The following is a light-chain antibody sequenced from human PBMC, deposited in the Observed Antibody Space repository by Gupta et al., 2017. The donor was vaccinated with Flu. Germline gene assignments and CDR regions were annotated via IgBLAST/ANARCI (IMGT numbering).Light chain of an antibody. CDR2: LAS. CDR3: TQNLQSPVA. CDR1: RMLRHSNGYKY. Sequence: VAPGETASISCRGSRMLRHSNGYKYLDWYAQKPGQAPHLLIYLASKRASGVPDRFVDRGSGTGFTLIIRTVEAEDVGVYYCTQNLQSPVAFGQGTKVEIK. V-gene: IGKV2-28*01. J-gene: IGKJ1*01.